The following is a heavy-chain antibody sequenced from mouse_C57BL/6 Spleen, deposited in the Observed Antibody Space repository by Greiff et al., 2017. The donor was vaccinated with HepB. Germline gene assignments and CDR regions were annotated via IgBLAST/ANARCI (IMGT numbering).Heavy chain of an antibody. Sequence: VQLKESGPELVKPGDSVKISCKASGYSFTGYFMNWVMQSHGKSLEWIGRINPYNGDTFYNQKFKGKATLTVDKSSSTAHMELRSLTSEDSAVYYCARKGGYDSFAYGGQGTLVTVSA. V-gene: IGHV1-20*01. CDR1: GYSFTGYF. D-gene: IGHD2-2*01. J-gene: IGHJ3*01. CDR3: ARKGGYDSFAY. CDR2: INPYNGDT.